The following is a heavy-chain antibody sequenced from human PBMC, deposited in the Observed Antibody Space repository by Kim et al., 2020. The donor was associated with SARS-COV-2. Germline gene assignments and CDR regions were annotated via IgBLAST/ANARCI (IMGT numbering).Heavy chain of an antibody. CDR3: ARVGSGSGWKTGVDY. CDR1: GFTFSSYG. CDR2: IWYDGSNK. Sequence: GGSLRLSCAASGFTFSSYGMHWVRQAPGKGLEWVAVIWYDGSNKYYADSVKGRFTISRDNSKNTLYLQMNSLRAEDTAVYYCARVGSGSGWKTGVDYWGQGTLVTVSS. D-gene: IGHD6-19*01. J-gene: IGHJ4*02. V-gene: IGHV3-33*01.